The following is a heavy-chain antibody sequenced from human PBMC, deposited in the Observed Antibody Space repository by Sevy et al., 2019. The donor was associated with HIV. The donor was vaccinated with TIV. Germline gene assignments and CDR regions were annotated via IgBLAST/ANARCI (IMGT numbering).Heavy chain of an antibody. CDR3: AREAGYTSGWSPGNY. J-gene: IGHJ4*02. CDR1: GFTFSAHA. V-gene: IGHV3-30-3*01. CDR2: ISYDGTHK. D-gene: IGHD6-19*01. Sequence: GGSLRLSCAASGFTFSAHAFHWVRQPPGKGLEWVALISYDGTHKYYSDSVKGRFTISRDNSRNTVYLHMNSLRFEDTAVYYCAREAGYTSGWSPGNYWGQGTLVTVSS.